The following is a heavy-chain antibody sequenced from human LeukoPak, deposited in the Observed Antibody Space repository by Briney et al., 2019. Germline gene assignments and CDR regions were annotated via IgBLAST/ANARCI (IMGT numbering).Heavy chain of an antibody. D-gene: IGHD3-22*01. CDR3: ARDYYDSSGCYDY. CDR2: VYYSGNT. Sequence: PSETLSLTFTFSVGTVSSGGYYWSWLRQSPGKGLEWIGYVYYSGNTNYNPSLKSRVTISVDTSKNQFSLKLSSVTAADTAVYYCARDYYDSSGCYDYRGQGALVTVSS. V-gene: IGHV4-61*08. CDR1: VGTVSSGGYY. J-gene: IGHJ4*02.